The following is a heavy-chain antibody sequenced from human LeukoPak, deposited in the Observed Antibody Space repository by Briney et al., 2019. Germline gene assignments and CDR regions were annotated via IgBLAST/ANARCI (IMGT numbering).Heavy chain of an antibody. J-gene: IGHJ5*02. CDR3: ARGTVPDYDYYGSGSPVWFDP. V-gene: IGHV1-2*02. D-gene: IGHD3-10*01. CDR1: GYTFTGYY. Sequence: GASVKVSCKASGYTFTGYYMHWVRQAPGQGLEWMGWINPNSGGTNYAQKFQGRVTMTRDTSISTAYMELSRLRSDDTAVYYCARGTVPDYDYYGSGSPVWFDPWGQGTLVTVSS. CDR2: INPNSGGT.